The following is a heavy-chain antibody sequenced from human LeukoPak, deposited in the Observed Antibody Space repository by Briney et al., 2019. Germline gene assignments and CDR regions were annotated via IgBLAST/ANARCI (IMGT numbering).Heavy chain of an antibody. CDR3: ARAGSHWHYVY. CDR1: GVTFSSYA. CDR2: ISYDGSNK. D-gene: IGHD3-10*01. J-gene: IGHJ4*02. Sequence: GRSMRLSCAASGVTFSSYAIHWVRQAPGKGLEWVGLISYDGSNKYYADSVKGRFTISRDNSKNTLYLQMNSLRAEDTAVYYCARAGSHWHYVYWGQGTVVTVSS. V-gene: IGHV3-30-3*01.